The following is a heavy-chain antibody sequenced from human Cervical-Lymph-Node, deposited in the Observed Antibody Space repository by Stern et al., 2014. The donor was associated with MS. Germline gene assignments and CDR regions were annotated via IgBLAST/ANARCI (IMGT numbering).Heavy chain of an antibody. J-gene: IGHJ4*02. CDR2: LNPNSDDP. V-gene: IGHV1-2*06. CDR1: GYDFTGFF. CDR3: AREATRIIVGIDY. Sequence: VQLVESGAKMKKPGASVRVSCKASGYDFTGFFIHWVRQAPGQRLEWMGRLNPNSDDPTYAQNFQDRVTLTRDTSIGTAYLELSRLTSADTAVYYCAREATRIIVGIDYWGQGTPVTVSS. D-gene: IGHD2/OR15-2a*01.